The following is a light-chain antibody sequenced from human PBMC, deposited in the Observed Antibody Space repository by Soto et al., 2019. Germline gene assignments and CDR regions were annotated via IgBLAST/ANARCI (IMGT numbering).Light chain of an antibody. CDR3: SSYTTNITPVV. V-gene: IGLV2-14*01. Sequence: ALTQPASVSGSPGQSITISCTGTSGDIGGYNYVSWYQQHPGKAPKLLISEVTNRPSGVSNRFSGSKSGNTASLTISGLQAEDEADYYCSSYTTNITPVVFGGGTKVTVL. CDR1: SGDIGGYNY. J-gene: IGLJ2*01. CDR2: EVT.